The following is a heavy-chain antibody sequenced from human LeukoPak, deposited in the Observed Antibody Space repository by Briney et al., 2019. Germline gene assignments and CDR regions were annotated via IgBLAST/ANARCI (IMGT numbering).Heavy chain of an antibody. CDR2: IYYRGST. CDR3: ARGLKDYGSGSYQYYYYYYMDV. J-gene: IGHJ6*03. V-gene: IGHV4-59*01. D-gene: IGHD3-10*01. Sequence: SETLSLTCTVSGGSISSYYWSWIRQPPGKGLEWIGYIYYRGSTNYNPSLKSRVTISVDTSKNQFSLKLSSVTAADTAVYYCARGLKDYGSGSYQYYYYYYMDVWGKGTTVTVSS. CDR1: GGSISSYY.